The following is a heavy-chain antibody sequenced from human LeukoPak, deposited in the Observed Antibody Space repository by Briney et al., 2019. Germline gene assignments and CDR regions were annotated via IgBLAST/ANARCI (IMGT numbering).Heavy chain of an antibody. V-gene: IGHV1-46*01. D-gene: IGHD5-12*01. CDR1: GYTFTSNY. J-gene: IGHJ4*02. CDR3: ARGSYSGYDN. CDR2: ISPSGGST. Sequence: ASVKVSCRAFGYTFTSNYMHWVRQAPGQGPEWMGVISPSGGSTTYAQKFQGRVTLTRDMSTSTDYLELSSLRSEDTAVYYCARGSYSGYDNWGQGTLVTVSS.